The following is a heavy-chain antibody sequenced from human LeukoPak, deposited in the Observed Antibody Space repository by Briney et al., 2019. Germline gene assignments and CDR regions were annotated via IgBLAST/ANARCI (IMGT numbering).Heavy chain of an antibody. J-gene: IGHJ5*02. Sequence: RPGGSLRLSCAASGFTFDDYGMSWVRQAPGKGLEWVSGINWNGDSTGYADSVKGRFTISRDNSKNTLYLQMNSLRAEDTAVYYCAKDDNYIRFSSWGQGTLVTVSS. CDR1: GFTFDDYG. CDR2: INWNGDST. CDR3: AKDDNYIRFSS. D-gene: IGHD3-16*01. V-gene: IGHV3-20*04.